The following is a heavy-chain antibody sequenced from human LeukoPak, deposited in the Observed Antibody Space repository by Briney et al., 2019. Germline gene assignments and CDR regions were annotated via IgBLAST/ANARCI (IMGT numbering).Heavy chain of an antibody. J-gene: IGHJ4*02. V-gene: IGHV3-7*03. CDR1: GFTFSSHW. Sequence: GGSLRLSCTASGFTFSSHWMTWVRQPPGKGLEWVANIKEDGSVKYYVDSVKGRFTISRDNTKNALYLQMNSMRADDTAVYFCARDSTWLLDYWGQGTLITVSS. CDR2: IKEDGSVK. CDR3: ARDSTWLLDY. D-gene: IGHD6-19*01.